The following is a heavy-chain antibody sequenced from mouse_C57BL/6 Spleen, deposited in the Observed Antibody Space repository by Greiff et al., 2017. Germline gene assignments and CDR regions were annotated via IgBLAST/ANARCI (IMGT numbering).Heavy chain of an antibody. J-gene: IGHJ2*01. CDR3: ARPHYYGSSPFDY. CDR2: IYPGDGDT. Sequence: VKLVESGPELVKPGASVKISCKASGYAFSSSWMNWVKQRPGKGLEWIGRIYPGDGDTNYNGKFKGKATLTADKSSSTAYMQLSSLTSEDSAVYFCARPHYYGSSPFDYWGQGTTLTVSS. CDR1: GYAFSSSW. D-gene: IGHD1-1*01. V-gene: IGHV1-82*01.